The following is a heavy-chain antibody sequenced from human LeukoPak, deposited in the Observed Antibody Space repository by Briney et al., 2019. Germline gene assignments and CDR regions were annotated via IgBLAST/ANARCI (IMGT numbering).Heavy chain of an antibody. CDR3: ARVTGYMIEDYFDY. V-gene: IGHV4-39*07. D-gene: IGHD3-22*01. Sequence: SETLSLTCTVSGDSISSSSYYWGWIRQSPEKGLEWIASVYYSGSTYSNPSLTSRLTISVDMSKNQISLKLTSVTAADTAVYYCARVTGYMIEDYFDYWGQGTLVTVSS. CDR2: VYYSGST. J-gene: IGHJ4*02. CDR1: GDSISSSSYY.